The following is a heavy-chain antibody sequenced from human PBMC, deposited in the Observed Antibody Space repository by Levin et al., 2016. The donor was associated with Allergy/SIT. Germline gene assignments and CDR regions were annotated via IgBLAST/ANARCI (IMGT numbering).Heavy chain of an antibody. CDR3: ARYVCGGDCYGPGYYYYMDV. J-gene: IGHJ6*03. CDR1: GYTFTSYA. CDR2: INAGNGNT. Sequence: ASVKVSCKASGYTFTSYAMHWVRQAPGQRLEWMGWINAGNGNTKYSQKFQGRVTITRDTSASTAYMELSSLRSEDTAVYYCARYVCGGDCYGPGYYYYMDVWGKGTTVTVSS. D-gene: IGHD2-21*02. V-gene: IGHV1-3*01.